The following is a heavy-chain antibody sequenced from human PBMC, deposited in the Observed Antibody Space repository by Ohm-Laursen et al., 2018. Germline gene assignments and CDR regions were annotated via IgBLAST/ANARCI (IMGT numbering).Heavy chain of an antibody. CDR3: ARIRENYSPYDAFDI. CDR2: INHSGST. D-gene: IGHD4-11*01. CDR1: GGSFSGYY. Sequence: SDTLSLTCGVYGGSFSGYYWSWIRQPPGKGLEWIGEINHSGSTNYNPSLKSRVTISVDTSKNQFSLRLRSLTAADTAVYYCARIRENYSPYDAFDIWGPGTMVTVSS. J-gene: IGHJ3*02. V-gene: IGHV4-34*01.